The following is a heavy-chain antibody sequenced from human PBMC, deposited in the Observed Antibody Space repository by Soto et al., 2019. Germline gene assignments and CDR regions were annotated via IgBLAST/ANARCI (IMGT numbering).Heavy chain of an antibody. CDR3: AREDYYGSGSYYNNDAFAI. CDR2: IIPILGIA. Sequence: QAQLVQSGAEVKKPGSSVKVSCKASGGTFSTYIISWVRQAPGQGLEWMGRIIPILGIANYAQNFQGRVTITEDKSTSTVYMELSSLRSEDTAVYYCAREDYYGSGSYYNNDAFAIWGQGTMVTVSS. J-gene: IGHJ3*02. V-gene: IGHV1-69*08. CDR1: GGTFSTYI. D-gene: IGHD3-10*01.